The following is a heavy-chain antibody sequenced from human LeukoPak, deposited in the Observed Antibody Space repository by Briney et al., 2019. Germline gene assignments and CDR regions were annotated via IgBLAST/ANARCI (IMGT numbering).Heavy chain of an antibody. CDR1: GGSISSGSYY. V-gene: IGHV4-61*02. CDR3: ARDSGAYCGGDCHSYFDY. J-gene: IGHJ4*02. CDR2: IYTSGST. D-gene: IGHD2-21*01. Sequence: SETLSLTCTVSGGSISSGSYYWSWIRQPAGKGLEWIGRIYTSGSTNYNPSLKSRVTISVDTSKNQFSLKLSSVTAADTAVYYCARDSGAYCGGDCHSYFDYWGQGTLVTVSS.